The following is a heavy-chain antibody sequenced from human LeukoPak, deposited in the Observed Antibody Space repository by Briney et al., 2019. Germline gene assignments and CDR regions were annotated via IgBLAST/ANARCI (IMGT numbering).Heavy chain of an antibody. CDR2: ISSSGSTI. D-gene: IGHD3-22*01. CDR1: GFTFSSYE. V-gene: IGHV3-48*03. CDR3: AREALYDSSGYYYLDY. Sequence: PGGSLRLSCAASGFTFSSYEMNWVRQAPGKGLEWVSYISSSGSTIYYADSVKGRFTISRDNAKNSLYLQMNSLRAEDTAVYYCAREALYDSSGYYYLDYWGQGTLVTVSS. J-gene: IGHJ4*02.